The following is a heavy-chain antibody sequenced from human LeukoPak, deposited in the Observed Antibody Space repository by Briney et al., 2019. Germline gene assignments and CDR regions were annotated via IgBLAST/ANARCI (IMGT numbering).Heavy chain of an antibody. D-gene: IGHD4-11*01. J-gene: IGHJ5*02. CDR3: ARGRSDYNNWFDP. V-gene: IGHV4-39*07. CDR1: GGSLSSSSYY. Sequence: SETLSLTCTVSGGSLSSSSYYWGWIRQPPGKGLEWIGSIYYSGSTYYNPSLKSRVTISVDTSKNQFSLKLSSVTAPDTAVYYCARGRSDYNNWFDPWGQGTLVTVSS. CDR2: IYYSGST.